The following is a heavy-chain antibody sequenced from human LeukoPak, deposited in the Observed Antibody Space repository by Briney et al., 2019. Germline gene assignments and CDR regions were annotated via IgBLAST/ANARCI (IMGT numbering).Heavy chain of an antibody. CDR1: GFTFSSYA. CDR3: VRNRVVVPNGDWFDS. J-gene: IGHJ5*01. CDR2: ISYDGNNK. D-gene: IGHD2-8*01. Sequence: PGRSLRLSCAASGFTFSSYAMHWVRQAPGKGLEWVAVISYDGNNKYYADSVKGRFTISRDNSKNTLYLQMNGLSAEDTAVYYCVRNRVVVPNGDWFDSWGRGTLVTVSS. V-gene: IGHV3-30-3*01.